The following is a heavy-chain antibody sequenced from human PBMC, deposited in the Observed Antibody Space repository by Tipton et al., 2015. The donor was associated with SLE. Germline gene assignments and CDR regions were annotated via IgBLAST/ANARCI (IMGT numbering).Heavy chain of an antibody. D-gene: IGHD5-18*01. Sequence: TLSLTCTVSGGSLRSYYWTWIRQPPGKGLEWIGSICYTGTTTYYNSFLKSRVTMSVDTSKNQFSLRLTSVIAADTAVYYCARLHGYSYGLNWFDPWGQGTLISVSS. J-gene: IGHJ5*02. V-gene: IGHV4-59*04. CDR2: ICYTGTTT. CDR3: ARLHGYSYGLNWFDP. CDR1: GGSLRSYY.